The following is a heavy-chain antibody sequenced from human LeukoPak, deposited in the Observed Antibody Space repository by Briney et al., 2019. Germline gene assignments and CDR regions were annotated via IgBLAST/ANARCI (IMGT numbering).Heavy chain of an antibody. CDR2: INYSGST. D-gene: IGHD1-1*01. CDR3: ARGNNNWHDLVGWFDP. CDR1: GFSISSYY. Sequence: SETLSLTCTASGFSISSYYRSWIRQPPGKGLEWVGYINYSGSTTYNPSPKSRVNISVDPSKNQFSLKLRSVTAADTAVYYCARGNNNWHDLVGWFDPWGQGTLVTVYS. V-gene: IGHV4-59*01. J-gene: IGHJ5*02.